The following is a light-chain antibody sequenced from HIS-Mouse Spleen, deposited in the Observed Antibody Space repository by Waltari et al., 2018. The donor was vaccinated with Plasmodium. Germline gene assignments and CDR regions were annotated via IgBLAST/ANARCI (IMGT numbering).Light chain of an antibody. Sequence: EIVMTQSPATLSVAPGERATLSCRASQSVSSNLAWYQQNPGQAPRLLISGASTRATGIPARFSGSGSGTEFTLTISSLQSEDFAVYYCQQYNNWSFTFGPGTKVDIK. CDR1: QSVSSN. CDR2: GAS. V-gene: IGKV3-15*01. CDR3: QQYNNWSFT. J-gene: IGKJ3*01.